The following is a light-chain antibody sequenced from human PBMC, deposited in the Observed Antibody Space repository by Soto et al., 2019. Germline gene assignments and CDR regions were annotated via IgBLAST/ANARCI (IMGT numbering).Light chain of an antibody. Sequence: DIQMTQSPSSLSASVGDRVTITCRASQSISTYLSWYQQKPGKAPNLLIYKASSLEGGVPSRFSGSGSATEVTLTISSLQHEDFATYYCEQRYSTPQVTFGGGTKVEIK. V-gene: IGKV1-39*01. CDR1: QSISTY. CDR2: KAS. CDR3: EQRYSTPQVT. J-gene: IGKJ4*01.